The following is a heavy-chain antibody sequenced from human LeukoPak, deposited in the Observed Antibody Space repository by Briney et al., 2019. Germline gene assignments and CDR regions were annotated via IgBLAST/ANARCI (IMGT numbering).Heavy chain of an antibody. Sequence: PSETLSLTCTVSGGSISSSSYYWGWIRQPPGKGLEWIGSIYYSGSTYYNPSLKSRVTISVDTSKNQFSLKLSSVTAADTAVYYCARDTNVPIVGATNTGLDYWGQGTLVTVSS. CDR3: ARDTNVPIVGATNTGLDY. D-gene: IGHD1-26*01. V-gene: IGHV4-39*07. J-gene: IGHJ4*02. CDR2: IYYSGST. CDR1: GGSISSSSYY.